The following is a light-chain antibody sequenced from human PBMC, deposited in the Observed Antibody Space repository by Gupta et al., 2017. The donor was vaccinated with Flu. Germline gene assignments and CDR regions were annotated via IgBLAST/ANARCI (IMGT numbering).Light chain of an antibody. CDR3: STWDDSLNGVI. CDR1: SSNIGSNV. CDR2: RNH. J-gene: IGLJ2*01. Sequence: VTISCSGSSSNIGSNVVNRYQQRPGRAPNLVIRRNHRWPSGVPDRFSGSKYGTSASLAISGLQAEDEADYYCSTWDDSLNGVILGGGTRLTVL. V-gene: IGLV1-44*01.